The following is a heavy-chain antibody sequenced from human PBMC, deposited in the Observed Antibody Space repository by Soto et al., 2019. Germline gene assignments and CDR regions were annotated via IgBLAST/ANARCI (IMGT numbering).Heavy chain of an antibody. CDR3: ARGDSITGTTHWFDP. CDR1: GGTFSSYA. Sequence: ASVKVSCKASGGTFSSYAISWVRQAPGQRLEWMGGIIPIFGTANYAQKFQGRVTITADESTSTAYMELSSPRSEDTAVYYCARGDSITGTTHWFDPWGQGTLVTVSS. D-gene: IGHD1-7*01. CDR2: IIPIFGTA. J-gene: IGHJ5*02. V-gene: IGHV1-69*13.